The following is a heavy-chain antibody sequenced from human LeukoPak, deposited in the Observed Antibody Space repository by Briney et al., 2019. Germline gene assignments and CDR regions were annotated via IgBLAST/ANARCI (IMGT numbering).Heavy chain of an antibody. J-gene: IGHJ4*02. CDR1: GFTFSSYS. CDR3: ARGVTMVRAVGYYFDY. CDR2: ISSSSSYI. Sequence: TGGSLRLSCAASGFTFSSYSMTWVRQAPGKGLEWVSSISSSSSYIYYADSVKGRFTISRDNAKNSLYLQMYSLRAEDTAVYYCARGVTMVRAVGYYFDYWGQGTLVTVSS. V-gene: IGHV3-21*01. D-gene: IGHD3-10*01.